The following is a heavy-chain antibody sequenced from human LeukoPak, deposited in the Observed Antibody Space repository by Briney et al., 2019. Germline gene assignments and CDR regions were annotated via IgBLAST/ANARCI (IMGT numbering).Heavy chain of an antibody. CDR2: ISSSSRTI. D-gene: IGHD4-17*01. Sequence: GGSLRLSCAASGFTLSSYRMNWVRQAPGKGLEWVSYISSSSRTIYYADSVRGRFTISRDNSKNTLYLQMDSLRAEDTAVYYCATPPTVTRNYWGQGTLVTVSS. CDR3: ATPPTVTRNY. J-gene: IGHJ4*02. V-gene: IGHV3-48*01. CDR1: GFTLSSYR.